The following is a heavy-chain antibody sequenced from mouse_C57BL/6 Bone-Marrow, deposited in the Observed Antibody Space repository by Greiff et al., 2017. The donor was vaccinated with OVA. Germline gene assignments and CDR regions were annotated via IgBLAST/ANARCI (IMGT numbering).Heavy chain of an antibody. V-gene: IGHV5-6*01. Sequence: EVQLVESGGDLVKPGGSLKLSCAASGFTFSSSGMSWVRQTPDKRLEWVATISSGGSYTYYPDSVKGRFTISRDNAKNTLYLQMSSLKSEDTAMYYCARRGFYYLAMDYWGQGTSVTVSS. D-gene: IGHD2-1*01. CDR3: ARRGFYYLAMDY. CDR2: ISSGGSYT. J-gene: IGHJ4*01. CDR1: GFTFSSSG.